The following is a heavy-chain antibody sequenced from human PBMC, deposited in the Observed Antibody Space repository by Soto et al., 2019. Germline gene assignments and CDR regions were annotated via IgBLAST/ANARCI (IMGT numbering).Heavy chain of an antibody. CDR1: RFTFSTAL. J-gene: IGHJ4*02. Sequence: PGGSVRLSCAASRFTFSTALMNWVRQAPGKGVERVGRIKSRTDGGTTDCDAPVKGRFTISRDDSKNTLYLQMNILRTQDTAVYYANTDGPINRSRGQGTLVTVSS. V-gene: IGHV3-15*01. CDR3: NTDGPINRS. CDR2: IKSRTDGGTT.